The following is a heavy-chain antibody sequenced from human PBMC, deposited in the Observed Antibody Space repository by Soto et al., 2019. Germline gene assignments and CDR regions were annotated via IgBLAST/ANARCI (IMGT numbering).Heavy chain of an antibody. D-gene: IGHD3-16*01. CDR1: GFTFSTYA. V-gene: IGHV3-15*01. CDR3: TTDWGSGTHYARAFDV. Sequence: PGGSLRLSCAASGFTFSTYAMSWVRQAPGKGLEWVGHIRSNIDGATTAYAAPVKGRFSISRDESKNTVDLQMNSLITEDTAVYYCTTDWGSGTHYARAFDVWGQGTMVTVSS. CDR2: IRSNIDGATT. J-gene: IGHJ3*01.